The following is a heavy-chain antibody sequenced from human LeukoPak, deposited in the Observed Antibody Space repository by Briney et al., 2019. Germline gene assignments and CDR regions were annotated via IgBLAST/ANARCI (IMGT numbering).Heavy chain of an antibody. CDR2: INPNSDGT. V-gene: IGHV1-2*02. CDR1: GYTFTDYY. J-gene: IGHJ4*02. CDR3: ARDRGYDFRSGFHQWYFDY. Sequence: ASVKVSCKASGYTFTDYYIHWVRPAPGQGLEWMGWINPNSDGTNFAQNLQGRVTLTRDTSNSTAYMELTRLRSDDTAVYYCARDRGYDFRSGFHQWYFDYWGQGTLVTVSS. D-gene: IGHD3-3*01.